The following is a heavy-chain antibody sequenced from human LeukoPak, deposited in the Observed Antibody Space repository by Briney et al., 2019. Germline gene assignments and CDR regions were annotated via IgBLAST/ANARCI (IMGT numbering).Heavy chain of an antibody. V-gene: IGHV4-39*01. CDR2: IYYSGST. Sequence: SETLSLTRTVSGGSIGSSSYYWVWIRQPPGKGLEWIGSIYYSGSTYYNPSLKSRVTISVDTSKNQFSLQLSSVTAADTAVYYCARHSSMTTVTFDYWGQGTLVTVSS. D-gene: IGHD4-17*01. J-gene: IGHJ4*02. CDR3: ARHSSMTTVTFDY. CDR1: GGSIGSSSYY.